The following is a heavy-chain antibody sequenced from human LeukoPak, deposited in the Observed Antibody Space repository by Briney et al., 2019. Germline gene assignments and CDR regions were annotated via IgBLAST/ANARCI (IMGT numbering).Heavy chain of an antibody. Sequence: SETLSLTCTVSGGSISSGSYYWSWIRQPAGKGLEWIGRIYTSGSTNYNPSLKSRATISVETSKNHFSLKLSSVTAADTAVYYCARDFKGDYYYYYMDVWGKGTTVTVSS. J-gene: IGHJ6*03. CDR1: GGSISSGSYY. V-gene: IGHV4-61*02. CDR3: ARDFKGDYYYYYMDV. CDR2: IYTSGST.